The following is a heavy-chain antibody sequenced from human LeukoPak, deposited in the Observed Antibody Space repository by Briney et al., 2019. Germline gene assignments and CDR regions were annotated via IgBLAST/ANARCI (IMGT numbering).Heavy chain of an antibody. CDR3: AKEARDILTHYYWGSQFDY. J-gene: IGHJ4*02. Sequence: GGSLRLSCEASGFTFNIHGMSWVRQAPGKGLEWVAAISGRGGDTFYADSVKGRFTFSRDNSKNTMFLQMNSLRAEDTALYYCAKEARDILTHYYWGSQFDYWGQGTLVIVSS. CDR1: GFTFNIHG. D-gene: IGHD3-9*01. V-gene: IGHV3-23*01. CDR2: ISGRGGDT.